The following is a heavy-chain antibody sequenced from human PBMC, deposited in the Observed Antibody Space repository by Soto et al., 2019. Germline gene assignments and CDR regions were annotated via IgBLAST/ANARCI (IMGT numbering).Heavy chain of an antibody. CDR2: IDPGGSYS. D-gene: IGHD5-18*01. Sequence: GESLKISCNVSGYSFSIFCITLVQQMPGKGLEWMGRIDPGGSYSNYSPSFQGHVTFSADKSINTAYLQWSSLKASDTAMYYCGRVRVDKAEGWFDPWGQGTLVTVSS. V-gene: IGHV5-10-1*01. CDR3: GRVRVDKAEGWFDP. CDR1: GYSFSIFC. J-gene: IGHJ5*02.